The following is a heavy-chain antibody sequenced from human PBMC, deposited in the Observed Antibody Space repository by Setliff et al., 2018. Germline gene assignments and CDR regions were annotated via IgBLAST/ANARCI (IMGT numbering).Heavy chain of an antibody. CDR1: GFTYKNDW. CDR3: FGAGTCSY. CDR2: INQDGSGK. Sequence: GGSLRLSCGASGFTYKNDWVSWVRQAPGKGLEWVANINQDGSGKYYVDSVKGRFTISRDNAKNSLSLQMNNLRTEDTAVYYCFGAGTCSYWGQGTLVTVSS. J-gene: IGHJ4*02. D-gene: IGHD3-10*01. V-gene: IGHV3-7*01.